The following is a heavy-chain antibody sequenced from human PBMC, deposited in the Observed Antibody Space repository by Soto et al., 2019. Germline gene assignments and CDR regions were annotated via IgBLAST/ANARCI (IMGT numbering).Heavy chain of an antibody. CDR2: VIPMTSVT. CDR3: ARDQGFFWGGYESLQYFDY. J-gene: IGHJ4*02. D-gene: IGHD3-3*01. CDR1: GDTFTSYG. Sequence: QVQLVQSGAEVKKTGSSVKVSCKVFGDTFTSYGYTWMRQAPGQGPEWMGGVIPMTSVTRIALLFQGRVTITADESTTTIFMEISSLTSEDTAMYFCARDQGFFWGGYESLQYFDYWGQGTQVTVS. V-gene: IGHV1-69*19.